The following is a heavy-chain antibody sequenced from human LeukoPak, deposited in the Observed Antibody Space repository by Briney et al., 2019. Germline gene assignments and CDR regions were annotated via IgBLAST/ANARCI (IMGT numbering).Heavy chain of an antibody. V-gene: IGHV1-2*02. CDR2: ISPNSGGT. D-gene: IGHD3-10*01. CDR3: ARVEQTLLWFGELLGNKNYYFDY. J-gene: IGHJ4*02. Sequence: ASMKVSCKASGYTFTGYYMHWVRQAPGQGLEWMGWISPNSGGTNYAQKFQGRVTMTRDTSISTAYMELSRLRSDDTAVYYCARVEQTLLWFGELLGNKNYYFDYWGQGTLVTVSS. CDR1: GYTFTGYY.